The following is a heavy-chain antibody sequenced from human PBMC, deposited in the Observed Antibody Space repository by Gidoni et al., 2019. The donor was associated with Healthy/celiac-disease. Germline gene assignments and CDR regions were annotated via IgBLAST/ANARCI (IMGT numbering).Heavy chain of an antibody. Sequence: QVQLQQWGAGLLKPSETLSLTCAVYGGSFSGYYWSWIRQPPGKGLEWIGEINHSGSTNYNPSLKSRVTISVDTSKNQFSLKLSSVTAADTAVYYCARGSGTEGFDPWGQGTLVTVSS. CDR1: GGSFSGYY. CDR3: ARGSGTEGFDP. V-gene: IGHV4-34*01. D-gene: IGHD2-2*01. J-gene: IGHJ5*02. CDR2: INHSGST.